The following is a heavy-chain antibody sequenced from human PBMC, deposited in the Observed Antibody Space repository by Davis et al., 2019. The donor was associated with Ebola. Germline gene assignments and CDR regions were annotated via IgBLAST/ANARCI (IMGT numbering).Heavy chain of an antibody. J-gene: IGHJ6*02. CDR2: IYHSGST. Sequence: MPGGSLRLSCTVSGGSISSNSYYWGWIRQPPGKGLEWIGNIYHSGSTFYNPSLKSRVTISVDTSKNQFSLKLSSVTAADTAVYYCARVSSIQLSYYYGMDVWGQGTTVTVSS. CDR1: GGSISSNSYY. D-gene: IGHD5-18*01. CDR3: ARVSSIQLSYYYGMDV. V-gene: IGHV4-39*07.